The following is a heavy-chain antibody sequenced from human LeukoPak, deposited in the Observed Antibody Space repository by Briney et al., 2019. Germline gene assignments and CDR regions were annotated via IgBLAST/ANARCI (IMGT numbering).Heavy chain of an antibody. Sequence: GGSLRLSCEASGFTFSSYGMTWVRQAPGKGLEWVSAITGSGTFTDYADSVKGRFTISRDNSKNTLYLQMNSLRAEDTAVYYCAKRSAESSGYFDYWGQGTLVTVSS. CDR1: GFTFSSYG. CDR3: AKRSAESSGYFDY. V-gene: IGHV3-23*01. D-gene: IGHD6-19*01. J-gene: IGHJ4*02. CDR2: ITGSGTFT.